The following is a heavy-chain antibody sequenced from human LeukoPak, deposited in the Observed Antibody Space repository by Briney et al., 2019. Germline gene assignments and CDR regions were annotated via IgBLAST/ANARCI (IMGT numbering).Heavy chain of an antibody. Sequence: GSLRLSCAASGFTFSSYWMSWIRQPPGKGLEWIGEINHSGSTNYNPSLKSRVTISVDTSKNQFSLKLSSVTAADTAVYYCASFPSLVRGYPTNFDYWGQGTLVTVSS. CDR1: GFTFSSYW. J-gene: IGHJ4*02. CDR3: ASFPSLVRGYPTNFDY. CDR2: INHSGST. V-gene: IGHV4-34*01. D-gene: IGHD3-10*02.